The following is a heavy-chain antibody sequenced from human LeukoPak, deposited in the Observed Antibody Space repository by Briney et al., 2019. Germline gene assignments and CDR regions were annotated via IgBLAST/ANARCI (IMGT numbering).Heavy chain of an antibody. D-gene: IGHD5/OR15-5a*01. CDR3: AKAAVYHDSCPDS. J-gene: IGHJ4*02. V-gene: IGHV3-23*01. Sequence: GGSLRLSCAASGFIFSTYTMNWVSQAPGKGPEWVSSISSSGGSTYYADSVKGRFTISRDNSKNTLYLRVNSLRAEDTAVYYCAKAAVYHDSCPDSWGQGTLVTVSS. CDR2: ISSSGGST. CDR1: GFIFSTYT.